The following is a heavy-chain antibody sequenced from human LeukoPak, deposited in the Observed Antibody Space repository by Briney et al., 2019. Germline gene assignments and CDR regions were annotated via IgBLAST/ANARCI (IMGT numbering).Heavy chain of an antibody. CDR3: AKADSSGYHYFDQ. V-gene: IGHV3-23*01. Sequence: RGSLRLSCAASGFTFRSYAMSWVRQAPGKGLEWVSFISGSGGDTNYVDSVKGRFTISRDNSKNTLYLQMNSLRAEDTAVYYCAKADSSGYHYFDQWGQGTLVTVSS. J-gene: IGHJ4*02. D-gene: IGHD3-22*01. CDR1: GFTFRSYA. CDR2: ISGSGGDT.